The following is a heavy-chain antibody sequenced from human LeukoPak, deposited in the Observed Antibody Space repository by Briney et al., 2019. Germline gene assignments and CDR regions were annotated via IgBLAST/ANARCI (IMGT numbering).Heavy chain of an antibody. CDR1: GYTFTSYG. Sequence: ASVKVSCKASGYTFTSYGISWVRQAPGQGLEWMGWISAYNGNTNYAQKLQGRVTMTTDTSTSTAYMELRSLRSDDTTVYYCARDGDPHYDILTGYGPPGWFDPWGQGTLVTVSS. CDR2: ISAYNGNT. J-gene: IGHJ5*02. D-gene: IGHD3-9*01. CDR3: ARDGDPHYDILTGYGPPGWFDP. V-gene: IGHV1-18*01.